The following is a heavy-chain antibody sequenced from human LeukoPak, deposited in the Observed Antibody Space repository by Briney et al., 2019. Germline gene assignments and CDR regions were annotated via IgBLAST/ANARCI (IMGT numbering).Heavy chain of an antibody. Sequence: GGSLRLSXAASGFTFSSYAMSWVRQAPGKGLEWVSYISSSGSTIYYADSVKGRFTISRDNAKNSLYLQMNSLRAEDTAVYYCARDPYYGDYVVWGQGTLVTVSS. CDR1: GFTFSSYA. CDR3: ARDPYYGDYVV. CDR2: ISSSGSTI. D-gene: IGHD4-17*01. J-gene: IGHJ4*02. V-gene: IGHV3-48*03.